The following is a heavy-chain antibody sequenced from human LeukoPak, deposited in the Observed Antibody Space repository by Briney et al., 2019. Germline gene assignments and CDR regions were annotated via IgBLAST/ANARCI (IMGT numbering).Heavy chain of an antibody. CDR3: ARRCSGNCYSFDY. Sequence: PGASLKISCKGSGSIFSSYWIGWVRQLPGKGPEWMGVIYPGDSDTRYSPSFQGQVTISADKSISTAYLQWSSLKASDSAMYYCARRCSGNCYSFDYWGQGSLVTVSS. J-gene: IGHJ4*02. CDR1: GSIFSSYW. V-gene: IGHV5-51*01. D-gene: IGHD2-21*02. CDR2: IYPGDSDT.